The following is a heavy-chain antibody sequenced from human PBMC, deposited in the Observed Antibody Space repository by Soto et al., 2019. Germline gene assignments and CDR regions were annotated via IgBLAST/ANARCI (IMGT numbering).Heavy chain of an antibody. CDR2: IYTGGST. D-gene: IGHD5-12*01. CDR1: GFTVSNNY. V-gene: IGHV3-66*01. CDR3: AGGGSGYDPVDY. J-gene: IGHJ4*02. Sequence: EVQLVESGGGLVQPGGSLRLSCAASGFTVSNNYIYWVRQAPGKGLEWVSIIYTGGSTYYADSVRGGFTISRDNTKNTVYLQMNSLRSEDTAGFYWAGGGSGYDPVDYWGQGTLVTVSS.